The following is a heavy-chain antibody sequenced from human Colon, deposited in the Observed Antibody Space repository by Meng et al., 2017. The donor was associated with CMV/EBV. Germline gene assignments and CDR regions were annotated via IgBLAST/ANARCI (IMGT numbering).Heavy chain of an antibody. CDR1: GFTFSTYA. CDR2: ISGGGGSS. J-gene: IGHJ4*02. D-gene: IGHD3-3*01. V-gene: IGHV3-23*01. Sequence: GESLKISCRGSGFTFSTYAMSWVRQAPGKGLEWVSSISGGGGSSYYADSVRGRFTISRDNSENTFYLQLDGLRAEDTAIYYCAKDRYYDFWTGYYNAFDYWGQGTLVTVSS. CDR3: AKDRYYDFWTGYYNAFDY.